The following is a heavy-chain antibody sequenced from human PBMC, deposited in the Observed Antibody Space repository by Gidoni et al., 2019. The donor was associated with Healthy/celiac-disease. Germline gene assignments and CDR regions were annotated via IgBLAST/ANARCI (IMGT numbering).Heavy chain of an antibody. CDR3: ARGGGPKSAFDI. CDR1: GGSFSGYY. D-gene: IGHD2-15*01. CDR2: INHSGST. Sequence: QVQLQQWGAGLLKPSETLSLTCAVYGGSFSGYYWSWIRQPPGKGLEWIGEINHSGSTNYNPSLKSRVTISVDTSKNQFSLKLSSVTAADTAVYYCARGGGPKSAFDIWGQGTMVTVSS. J-gene: IGHJ3*02. V-gene: IGHV4-34*01.